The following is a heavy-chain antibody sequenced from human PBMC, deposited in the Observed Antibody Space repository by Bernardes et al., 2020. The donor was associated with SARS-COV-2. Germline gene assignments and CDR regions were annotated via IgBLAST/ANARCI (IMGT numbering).Heavy chain of an antibody. CDR1: GDSLSSGDYY. V-gene: IGHV4-61*02. D-gene: IGHD4-17*01. CDR2: VHTRGTT. CDR3: ALTTVVPWAFDI. Sequence: SETLSLTCTVSGDSLSSGDYYCSWLRQPAGKGLESIGRVHTRGTTKYNPSHESRVTISVDKSKNQFSLKLTSVTAADTAVYFCALTTVVPWAFDIWGQGTMVTASS. J-gene: IGHJ3*02.